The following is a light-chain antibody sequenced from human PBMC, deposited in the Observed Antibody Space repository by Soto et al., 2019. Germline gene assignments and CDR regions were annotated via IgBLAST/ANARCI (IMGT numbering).Light chain of an antibody. Sequence: QSVLTQPPSVSAAPGQTVTISCSGSSSNIGTNYVSWYQQLPGTAPKLLIYDNSDRPSGIPDRFSGSKSGTSATLGITGLQTGDEADYYCGTWDSSLGGMVFGGGTKLTVL. CDR2: DNS. CDR3: GTWDSSLGGMV. J-gene: IGLJ2*01. CDR1: SSNIGTNY. V-gene: IGLV1-51*01.